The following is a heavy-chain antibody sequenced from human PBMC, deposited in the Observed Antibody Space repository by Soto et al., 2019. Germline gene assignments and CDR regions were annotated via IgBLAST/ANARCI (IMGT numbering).Heavy chain of an antibody. CDR1: GGTFSSYT. Sequence: ASVKVSCKASGGTFSSYTISWVRQAPGQGLEWMGRIIPILGIANYAQKYQGRVTITADKSTSTAYMELSSLRSEDTAVYYCARDPSGYDTIDIWGQGTMVTVSS. CDR3: ARDPSGYDTIDI. D-gene: IGHD5-12*01. CDR2: IIPILGIA. J-gene: IGHJ3*02. V-gene: IGHV1-69*04.